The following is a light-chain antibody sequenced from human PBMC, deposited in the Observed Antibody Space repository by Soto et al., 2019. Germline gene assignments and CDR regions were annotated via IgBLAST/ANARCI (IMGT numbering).Light chain of an antibody. CDR1: SGHNSYA. V-gene: IGLV4-69*01. Sequence: QLVLTQPPSASASLGASVKLTCTRSSGHNSYAIAWHQQQPEKGPRYLMKLNSDGSHSKGGGIPDRFSGSSSGAERYLTISSLQSEDEADYYCQTWSTDIRVFGGGTKLTVL. CDR3: QTWSTDIRV. J-gene: IGLJ3*02. CDR2: LNSDGSH.